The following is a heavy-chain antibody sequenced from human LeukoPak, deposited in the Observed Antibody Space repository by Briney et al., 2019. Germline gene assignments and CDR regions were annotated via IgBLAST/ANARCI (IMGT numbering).Heavy chain of an antibody. CDR3: ARAPRSWGFDH. CDR2: INPTGGST. D-gene: IGHD7-27*01. Sequence: ASVKVSCKASGYTFPSYFMHWVRQAPGQGLEWMGIINPTGGSTTYAQKFQGRVTMTRDTSTSTVYMELSSLRSDDTAVYYCARAPRSWGFDHWGQGTLVTVSS. J-gene: IGHJ4*02. CDR1: GYTFPSYF. V-gene: IGHV1-46*01.